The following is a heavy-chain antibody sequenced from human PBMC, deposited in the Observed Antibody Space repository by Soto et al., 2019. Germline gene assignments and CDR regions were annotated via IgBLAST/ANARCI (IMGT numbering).Heavy chain of an antibody. CDR1: GGSFSGYY. V-gene: IGHV4-34*01. CDR2: INHSGST. J-gene: IGHJ5*02. Sequence: SETLSLTCAVYGGSFSGYYWSWIRQPPGKGLEWIGEINHSGSTNYNPSLKSRVTISVDTSKNQFSLKLSSVTAADTAVYYCARRVRYVWGSYRHNWFDPWGQGTLVTVSS. D-gene: IGHD3-16*02. CDR3: ARRVRYVWGSYRHNWFDP.